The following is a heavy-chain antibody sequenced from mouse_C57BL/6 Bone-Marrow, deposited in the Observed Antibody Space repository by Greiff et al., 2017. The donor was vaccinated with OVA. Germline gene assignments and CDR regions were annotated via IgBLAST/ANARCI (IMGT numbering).Heavy chain of an antibody. CDR3: ARSYYGSRYWYFDV. CDR2: INPSNGGT. Sequence: QVQLQQPGTELVKPGASVKLSCKASGYTFTSYWMHWVKQRPGQGLEWIGNINPSNGGTNYNEKFKSKATLTVDKSSSTAYMQLSSRTSEDSAVYYCARSYYGSRYWYFDVWGTGTTVTVSS. V-gene: IGHV1-53*01. J-gene: IGHJ1*03. CDR1: GYTFTSYW. D-gene: IGHD1-1*01.